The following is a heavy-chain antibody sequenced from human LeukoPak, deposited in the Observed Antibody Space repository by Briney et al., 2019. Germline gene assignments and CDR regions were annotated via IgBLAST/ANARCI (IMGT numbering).Heavy chain of an antibody. CDR3: ARFPGHFDY. CDR1: GYSISSGYY. D-gene: IGHD7-27*01. Sequence: SETLSLTCTVSGYSISSGYYWGWIRQPPGKGLEWIGSIYHSGSTYYNPSLKSRVTISVDTSKNQFSLKLSSVTAADTAVYYCARFPGHFDYWGQGTLATVSS. V-gene: IGHV4-38-2*02. J-gene: IGHJ4*02. CDR2: IYHSGST.